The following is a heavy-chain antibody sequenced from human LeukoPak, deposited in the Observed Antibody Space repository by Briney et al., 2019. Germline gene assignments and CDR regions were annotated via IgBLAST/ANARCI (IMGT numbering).Heavy chain of an antibody. CDR1: GGSFSGYY. V-gene: IGHV4-34*01. CDR3: ARGLHCSGGSCYSADY. Sequence: SETLFLTCAVYGGSFSGYYWSWIRQPPGKGLEWIGEINHSGSTNYNPSLKSRVTISVDTSKNQFSLKLSSVTAADTAVYYCARGLHCSGGSCYSADYWGQGTLVTVSS. J-gene: IGHJ4*02. D-gene: IGHD2-15*01. CDR2: INHSGST.